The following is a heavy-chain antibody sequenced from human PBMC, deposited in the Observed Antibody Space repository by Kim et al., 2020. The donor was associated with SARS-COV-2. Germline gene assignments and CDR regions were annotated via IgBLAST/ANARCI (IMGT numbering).Heavy chain of an antibody. J-gene: IGHJ4*02. Sequence: GGSLRLSCAASGFTFSSYAMHWVRQAPGKGLEWVAVISYDGSNKYYADSVKGRFTISRDNSKNTLYLQMNSLRAEDTAVYYCAGDSSGYYQFDYWGQGTLVTVSS. CDR1: GFTFSSYA. V-gene: IGHV3-30-3*01. D-gene: IGHD3-22*01. CDR3: AGDSSGYYQFDY. CDR2: ISYDGSNK.